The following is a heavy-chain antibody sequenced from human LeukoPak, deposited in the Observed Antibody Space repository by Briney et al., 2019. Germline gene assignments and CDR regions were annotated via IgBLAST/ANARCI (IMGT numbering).Heavy chain of an antibody. J-gene: IGHJ3*02. D-gene: IGHD1-26*01. CDR2: INPSGGST. CDR1: GYTFTSYY. Sequence: ASXXVSCKASGYTFTSYYMHWVRQAPGQGLEWMGIINPSGGSTSYAQKFQGRVTMTRDTSTSTVYMELSSLRSEDTAVYYCARGIVGATPAFDIWGQGTMVTVSS. V-gene: IGHV1-46*03. CDR3: ARGIVGATPAFDI.